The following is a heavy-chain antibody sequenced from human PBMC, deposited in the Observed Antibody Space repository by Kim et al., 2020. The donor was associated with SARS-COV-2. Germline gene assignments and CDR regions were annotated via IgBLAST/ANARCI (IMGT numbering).Heavy chain of an antibody. D-gene: IGHD3-10*01. J-gene: IGHJ5*02. Sequence: GGSLRLSCAASGFTFSSYAMSWVRQAPGKGLEWVSAISGSGGSTYYADSVKGRFTISRDNSKNTLDLQMNSLRAEDTAVYSCAKGPGCGGNWFDPWGQGTLVTVSS. CDR1: GFTFSSYA. CDR2: ISGSGGST. CDR3: AKGPGCGGNWFDP. V-gene: IGHV3-23*01.